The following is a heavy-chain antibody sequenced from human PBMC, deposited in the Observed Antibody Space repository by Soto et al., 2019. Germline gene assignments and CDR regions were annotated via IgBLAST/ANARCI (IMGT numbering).Heavy chain of an antibody. V-gene: IGHV1-46*01. Sequence: ASVKVSCKASGYTFTSYYMHWVRQAPGQGLEWMGIISPSGGSTSYAQKFQGRVTMTRDTSTSTVYMELSSLRSEDTAVYYCARGSGARTYYYDSSGPVDYWDQGTLVTVSS. CDR2: ISPSGGST. J-gene: IGHJ4*02. D-gene: IGHD3-22*01. CDR1: GYTFTSYY. CDR3: ARGSGARTYYYDSSGPVDY.